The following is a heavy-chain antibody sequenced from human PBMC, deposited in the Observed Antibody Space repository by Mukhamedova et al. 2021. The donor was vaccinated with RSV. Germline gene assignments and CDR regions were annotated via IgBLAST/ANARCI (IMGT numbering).Heavy chain of an antibody. CDR2: IYTSGST. Sequence: QPAGKGLEWIGRIYTSGSTNYNPSLKSRVTISVDTSKNQFSLKLSSVTAADTAVYYCARDKRARYCSSTSCYYGMDVWGQGTTVT. D-gene: IGHD2-2*01. J-gene: IGHJ6*02. V-gene: IGHV4-61*02. CDR3: ARDKRARYCSSTSCYYGMDV.